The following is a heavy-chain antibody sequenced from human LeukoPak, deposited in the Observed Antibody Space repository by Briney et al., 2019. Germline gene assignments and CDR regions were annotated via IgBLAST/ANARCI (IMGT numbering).Heavy chain of an antibody. D-gene: IGHD2-2*01. J-gene: IGHJ4*02. Sequence: WGSLRLSCAASGFNFSDFYMSWIRQAPGKGLEWLSSISLSGSTITYAASVKGRVTVSRDNAKNSVVLHILSLRADDTAVYYCAREASCSSTTCYFDYWGQGTLVTVSS. V-gene: IGHV3-11*01. CDR3: AREASCSSTTCYFDY. CDR2: ISLSGSTI. CDR1: GFNFSDFY.